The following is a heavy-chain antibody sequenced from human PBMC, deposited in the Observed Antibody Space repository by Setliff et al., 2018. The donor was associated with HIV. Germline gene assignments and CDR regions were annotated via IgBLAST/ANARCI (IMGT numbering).Heavy chain of an antibody. D-gene: IGHD6-13*01. J-gene: IGHJ4*02. CDR3: ARGGVAAASYYFDY. CDR2: MQHSGRT. Sequence: ETLSLTCTVSGGSISSGYYWGWIRQPPGKGLEWIGEMQHSGRTNYNPSLRSRVTTSVDTSKSQFSLKLSSVTAADTAVYYCARGGVAAASYYFDYWGQGTLVTVSS. CDR1: GGSISSGYY. V-gene: IGHV4-38-2*02.